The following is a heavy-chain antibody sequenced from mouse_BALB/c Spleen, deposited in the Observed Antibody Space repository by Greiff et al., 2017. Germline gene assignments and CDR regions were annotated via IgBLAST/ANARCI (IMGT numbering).Heavy chain of an antibody. CDR2: ISSGGGST. Sequence: EVKLVESGGGLVKPGGSLKLSCAASGFAFSSYDMSWVRQTPEKWLEWVAYISSGGGSTYYPDTVKGRFTISRDNAKNTLYLQMSSLKSEDTAMYYCARRSYYGNYVGAMDYWGQGTSVTVSS. CDR3: ARRSYYGNYVGAMDY. CDR1: GFAFSSYD. D-gene: IGHD2-10*01. V-gene: IGHV5-12-1*01. J-gene: IGHJ4*01.